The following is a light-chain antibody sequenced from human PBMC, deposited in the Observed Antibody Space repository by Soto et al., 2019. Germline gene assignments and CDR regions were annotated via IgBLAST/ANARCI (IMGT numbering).Light chain of an antibody. Sequence: EMTLTQSPVPLSLSPGERATISCRTSQISGSNFLAWYQQKRGQAPRLLIYASSNRATGIPDRCSGSASGADFTLTIDRLEPEDFAVYYCQLYGTSPPFGQGTRLEIK. V-gene: IGKV3-20*01. CDR2: ASS. J-gene: IGKJ5*01. CDR1: QISGSNF. CDR3: QLYGTSPP.